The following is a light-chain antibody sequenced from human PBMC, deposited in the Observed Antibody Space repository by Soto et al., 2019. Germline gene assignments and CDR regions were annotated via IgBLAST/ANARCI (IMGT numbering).Light chain of an antibody. Sequence: EIVLTQSPGSLSLSPGERATLSCRASQSVDSSFFAWYQQKPGQAPRLLIYGASNRATGIPDRFSGRGSVTDFTLTITGLEPDDFAVYYCQQYVNSVTFGQGTKVEIK. CDR2: GAS. CDR1: QSVDSSF. CDR3: QQYVNSVT. V-gene: IGKV3-20*01. J-gene: IGKJ1*01.